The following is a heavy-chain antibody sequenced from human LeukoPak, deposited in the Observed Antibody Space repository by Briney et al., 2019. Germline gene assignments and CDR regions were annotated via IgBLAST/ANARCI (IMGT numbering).Heavy chain of an antibody. CDR2: IDPTDSYT. D-gene: IGHD6-25*01. V-gene: IGHV5-10-1*01. CDR3: ARQAVHYYYGMDV. Sequence: PGESLKISCKGSGYTFTSYWISWVRQLPGKGLEWMGRIDPTDSYTNYSPSFEGHVTMSADRSISTAYLQWSSLKASDTALYYCARQAVHYYYGMDVWGQGTTVTVSS. J-gene: IGHJ6*02. CDR1: GYTFTSYW.